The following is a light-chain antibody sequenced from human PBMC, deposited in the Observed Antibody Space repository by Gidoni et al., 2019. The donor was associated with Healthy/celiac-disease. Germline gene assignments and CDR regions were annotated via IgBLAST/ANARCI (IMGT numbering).Light chain of an antibody. CDR2: DAS. CDR1: QSVSSY. J-gene: IGKJ1*01. CDR3: QHRSNWPRT. Sequence: EIVLTQSPATLSLSPGERATLSCRASQSVSSYLAWYQQQPGQAPRLLIYDASNRATVIPARFSGSGSGTDFPLTISRLAPEDFAVYYCQHRSNWPRTFGQGTKVEIK. V-gene: IGKV3-11*01.